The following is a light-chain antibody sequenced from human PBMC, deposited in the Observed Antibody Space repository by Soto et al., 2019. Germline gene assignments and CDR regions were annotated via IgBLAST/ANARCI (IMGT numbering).Light chain of an antibody. CDR1: SPNIGAGYE. CDR2: GNI. Sequence: QSVLTQPPSVSGAPGQRVTISCTGSSPNIGAGYEVHWYQQLPGTAPTLLIHGNINRPSGVPDRCSGSKSDTSASLAITGLQAEDEAEYYCQSFDSSLSGVVFGGGTKLTVL. V-gene: IGLV1-40*01. CDR3: QSFDSSLSGVV. J-gene: IGLJ2*01.